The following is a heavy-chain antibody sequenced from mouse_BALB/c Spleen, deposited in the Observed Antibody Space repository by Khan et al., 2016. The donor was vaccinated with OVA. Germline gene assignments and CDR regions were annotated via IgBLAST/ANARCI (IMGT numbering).Heavy chain of an antibody. CDR1: GYTFTSYD. CDR2: IFPGDGST. J-gene: IGHJ3*01. Sequence: QVQLQQSGAELVKPGASVTLSCKASGYTFTSYDINWVRQRPEQGLEWIGWIFPGDGSTKYNEKFKGRATLTTDKSSSTAYMHLSRLTSEDSADYFCGRGGYGGFAYWGQGTLVTVSA. CDR3: GRGGYGGFAY. V-gene: IGHV1S56*01. D-gene: IGHD2-14*01.